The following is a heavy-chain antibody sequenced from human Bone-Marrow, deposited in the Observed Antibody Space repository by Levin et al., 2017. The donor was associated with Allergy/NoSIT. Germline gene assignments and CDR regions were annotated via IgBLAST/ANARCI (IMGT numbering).Heavy chain of an antibody. CDR1: GFTLGNYW. CDR2: IKQDGDEK. Sequence: GGSLRLSCAASGFTLGNYWMSWVRQAPGKGLEWVASIKQDGDEKYYVDSVKGRFTISRDNAKNSLYLQMNNLRAEDTAVYYCGRDPGGYDYWGQGTLVTASS. D-gene: IGHD4-23*01. CDR3: GRDPGGYDY. V-gene: IGHV3-7*01. J-gene: IGHJ4*02.